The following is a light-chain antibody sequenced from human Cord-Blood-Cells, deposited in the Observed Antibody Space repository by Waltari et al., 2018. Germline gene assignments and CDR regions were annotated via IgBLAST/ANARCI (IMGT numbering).Light chain of an antibody. Sequence: SPATLSLSPGERATLSCRASQSVSSYLAWYQQKPGQAPRLLIYDASNRATGIPARFSGSGSGTDFTLTISSLEPEDFAVYYCQQRSNWPRTFGPGTKVDIK. J-gene: IGKJ3*01. CDR2: DAS. V-gene: IGKV3-11*01. CDR1: QSVSSY. CDR3: QQRSNWPRT.